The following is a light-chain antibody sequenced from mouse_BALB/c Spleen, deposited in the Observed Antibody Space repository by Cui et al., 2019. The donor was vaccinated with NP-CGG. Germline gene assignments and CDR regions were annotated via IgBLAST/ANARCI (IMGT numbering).Light chain of an antibody. V-gene: IGLV1*01. CDR1: TGAVTTSNY. Sequence: AVVNQEFSLTTSPGETVTLTCRSSTGAVTTSNYANWVQEKPDHLFTGLIGGTNNRVPGVPARFSGSLIGDKAALTITGAQTEDEAIYFCALWYSNHWVFGGGTKLTVL. J-gene: IGLJ1*01. CDR2: GTN. CDR3: ALWYSNHWV.